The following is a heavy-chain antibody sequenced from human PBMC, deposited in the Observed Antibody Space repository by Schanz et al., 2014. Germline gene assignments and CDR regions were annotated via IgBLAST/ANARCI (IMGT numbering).Heavy chain of an antibody. J-gene: IGHJ4*02. CDR2: INPTNGDT. Sequence: QFQLVHSGAEVRKPGASVKVSCRASGDTFTRFYIHWVRQAPGQGLEWMAWINPTNGDTDSSPTFKSSASLTTDTSTHTAYLELRSLTSDDTAVYYCAPIAASGRHWGQGTPVTVSS. V-gene: IGHV1-2*02. CDR3: APIAASGRH. CDR1: GDTFTRFY. D-gene: IGHD2-21*01.